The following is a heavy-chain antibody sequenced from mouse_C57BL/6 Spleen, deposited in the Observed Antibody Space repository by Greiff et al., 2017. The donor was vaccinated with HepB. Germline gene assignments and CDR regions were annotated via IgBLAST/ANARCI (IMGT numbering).Heavy chain of an antibody. V-gene: IGHV1-50*01. D-gene: IGHD1-1*01. CDR2: IDPSDSYT. CDR3: ARRGSYYYGRDY. Sequence: QVQLQQPGAELVKPGASVKLSCKASGYTFTSYWMQWVKQRPGQGLEWIGEIDPSDSYTNYNQKFKGKATLTVDTSSSTAYMQLSSLTSEDSAVYYCARRGSYYYGRDYWGQGTTRTVSS. CDR1: GYTFTSYW. J-gene: IGHJ2*01.